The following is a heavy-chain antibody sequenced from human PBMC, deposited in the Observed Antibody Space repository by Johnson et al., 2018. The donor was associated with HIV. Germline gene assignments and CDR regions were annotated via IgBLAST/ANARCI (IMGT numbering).Heavy chain of an antibody. Sequence: VQLVESGGGLIQPGGSLRLSCAASGFTVSSNYMSWVRQAPGKGLEWVAVISYDGSYKYYADSVKGRFTISRDNSKNTLYLQMNSLRAEDTAVYFCARAASQQQLKVPFDIWGKGTMVTVS. V-gene: IGHV3-30*03. CDR2: ISYDGSYK. CDR3: ARAASQQQLKVPFDI. J-gene: IGHJ3*02. CDR1: GFTVSSNY. D-gene: IGHD6-13*01.